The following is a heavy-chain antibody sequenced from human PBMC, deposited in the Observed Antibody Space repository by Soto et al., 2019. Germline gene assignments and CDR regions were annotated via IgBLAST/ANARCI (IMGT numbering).Heavy chain of an antibody. D-gene: IGHD4-17*01. J-gene: IGHJ4*02. Sequence: GGSLRLSCAASGFTFSNYDINWVRQAPGKGLEWVSHISRSSRYISYADSVKGRFNISRDNAKNSLYLQMNSLRAEDTAVYYCARRSLEDDYAEYWGQGTLVTVSS. CDR1: GFTFSNYD. V-gene: IGHV3-21*01. CDR2: ISRSSRYI. CDR3: ARRSLEDDYAEY.